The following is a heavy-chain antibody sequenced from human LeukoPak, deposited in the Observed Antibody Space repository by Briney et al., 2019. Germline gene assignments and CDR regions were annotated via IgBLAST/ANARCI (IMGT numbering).Heavy chain of an antibody. D-gene: IGHD1-26*01. J-gene: IGHJ4*02. CDR2: IYYSGTT. V-gene: IGHV4-39*07. CDR3: TGGSYNECGY. Sequence: SETLSLTCNVSGGSISSSSFYWGWIRQPPGKGLEWIGSIYYSGTTYYNPSLKSRVTISVDTSKNQFSLKMSTVTAADTAVYYCTGGSYNECGYWGQGTLVTVSS. CDR1: GGSISSSSFY.